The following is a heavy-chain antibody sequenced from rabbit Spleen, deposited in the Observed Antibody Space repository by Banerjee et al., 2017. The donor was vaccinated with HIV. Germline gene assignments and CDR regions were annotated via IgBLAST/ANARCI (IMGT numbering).Heavy chain of an antibody. J-gene: IGHJ4*01. CDR3: ARGSAAMAMVITGFYLTL. D-gene: IGHD2-1*01. V-gene: IGHV1S45*01. CDR2: GYPDGIGST. Sequence: QEQLEESGGGLVKPEGSLTLTCKASGFSFSDKDVMCWVCQAPGKGLEWIGCGYPDGIGSTAYASWAKGRFTISKSSSSTVTLQMTSLTAADTATYFCARGSAAMAMVITGFYLTLWGPGTLVTV. CDR1: GFSFSDKDV.